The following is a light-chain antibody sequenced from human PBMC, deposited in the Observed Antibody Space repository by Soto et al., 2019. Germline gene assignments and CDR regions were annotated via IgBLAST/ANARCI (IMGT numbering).Light chain of an antibody. V-gene: IGKV3-11*01. J-gene: IGKJ1*01. CDR3: QQYGGSSWT. Sequence: PGERATLSCRASQSVSSYLAWYQQKPGQAPRLLIYDASNRATGIPARFSGSGSGTALTLTISSLEPEDFAVYYCQQYGGSSWTFGQGTKVDIK. CDR1: QSVSSY. CDR2: DAS.